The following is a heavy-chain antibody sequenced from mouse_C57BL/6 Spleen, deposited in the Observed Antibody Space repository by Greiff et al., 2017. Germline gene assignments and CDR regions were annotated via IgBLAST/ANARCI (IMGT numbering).Heavy chain of an antibody. J-gene: IGHJ3*01. Sequence: DVMLVESGGDLVKPGGSLKLSCAASGFTFSSYGMSWVRQTPDKRLEWVATISSGGSYTYYPDSVKGRFTISRDNAKNTLYLQMSSLKSEDTAMYYCARNAYYSKSRGPWFAYWGQGPLVTVSA. CDR3: ARNAYYSKSRGPWFAY. D-gene: IGHD2-5*01. V-gene: IGHV5-6*02. CDR2: ISSGGSYT. CDR1: GFTFSSYG.